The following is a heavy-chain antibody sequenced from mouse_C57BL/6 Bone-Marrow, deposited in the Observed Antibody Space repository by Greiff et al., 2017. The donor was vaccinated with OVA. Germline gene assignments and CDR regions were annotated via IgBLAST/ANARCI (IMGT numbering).Heavy chain of an antibody. V-gene: IGHV1-69*01. CDR1: GYTFTSYW. Sequence: VQLQQPGAELVMPGASVKLSCKASGYTFTSYWMHWVKQRPGQGLEWIGEIDPSDSYTNYNQKFKGKSTLTVDKSSSTASMQLSSLTSEDSAVYYCERSRDPKGYYAMDYWGQGTSVTVSS. CDR2: IDPSDSYT. J-gene: IGHJ4*01. CDR3: ERSRDPKGYYAMDY. D-gene: IGHD3-3*01.